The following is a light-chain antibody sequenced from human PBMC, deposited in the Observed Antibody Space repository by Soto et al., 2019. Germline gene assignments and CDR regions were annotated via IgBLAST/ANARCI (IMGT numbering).Light chain of an antibody. CDR1: QDIGDW. CDR2: TAS. Sequence: DIQMTHSPSSVSASVVYRVMITCLASQDIGDWLAWYQQKPGKAPNLLIYTASSLQSGVPSRFSGSGSGTDFTLTISSLQPEDFATYFCQQSYSRPRTFGQGTKVDIK. J-gene: IGKJ1*01. V-gene: IGKV1-12*01. CDR3: QQSYSRPRT.